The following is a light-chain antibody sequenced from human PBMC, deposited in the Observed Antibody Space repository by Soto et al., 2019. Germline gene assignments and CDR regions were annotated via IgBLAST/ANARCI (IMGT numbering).Light chain of an antibody. CDR3: QQRSNWPPIT. J-gene: IGKJ5*01. CDR2: DAS. V-gene: IGKV3-11*01. CDR1: QSVTNH. Sequence: EIVLTQSPATLSLSPGEGATLSCRASQSVTNHLAWFQQKPGQAPRLLIYDASNRATGIPARFSGSGSGTDFTLTISSLEPEDFAVYYCQQRSNWPPITFGQGTRLEI.